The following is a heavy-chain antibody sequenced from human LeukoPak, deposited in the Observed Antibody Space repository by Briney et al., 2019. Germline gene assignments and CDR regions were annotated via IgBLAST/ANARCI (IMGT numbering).Heavy chain of an antibody. CDR2: INGDGRNI. D-gene: IGHD3-9*01. CDR3: ARDILTGYLDY. Sequence: GGSLRLSCVASGFTFSSYWMHWVRQDPRKGLVWVSRINGDGRNINYADSVRGRFTISRDNAKNTLYLQMNTLRVEDTAVYYCARDILTGYLDYWGQGTLVTVSS. V-gene: IGHV3-74*01. J-gene: IGHJ4*02. CDR1: GFTFSSYW.